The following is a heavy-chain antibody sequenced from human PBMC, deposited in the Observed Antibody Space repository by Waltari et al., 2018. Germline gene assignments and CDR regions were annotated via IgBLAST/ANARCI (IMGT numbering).Heavy chain of an antibody. J-gene: IGHJ6*03. V-gene: IGHV3-74*01. CDR2: INTDGSST. CDR3: AREWPSRYYYYYMDV. Sequence: EVQLVESGGGLVQPGGSLRLSCAASGFTFSSYWMHWVRQAPGKGLVWVSRINTDGSSTSYADSVKGRFTISRDNAKNTLYLQMNSLRAEDTAVYYCAREWPSRYYYYYMDVWGKGTTVTVSS. CDR1: GFTFSSYW.